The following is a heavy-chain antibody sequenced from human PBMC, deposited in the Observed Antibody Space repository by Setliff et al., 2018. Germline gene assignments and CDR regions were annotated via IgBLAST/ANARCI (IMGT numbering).Heavy chain of an antibody. CDR3: ATKRLYYNFWSGYSSADAFDI. J-gene: IGHJ3*02. CDR1: GGTFSSYA. Sequence: GASVKVSCKASGGTFSSYAISWVRQAPGQGLEWMGGIIPILGIANYAQKFQGRVTITADESTSTAYMELSSLRSEDTAVYYCATKRLYYNFWSGYSSADAFDIWGQGT. D-gene: IGHD3-3*01. CDR2: IIPILGIA. V-gene: IGHV1-69*10.